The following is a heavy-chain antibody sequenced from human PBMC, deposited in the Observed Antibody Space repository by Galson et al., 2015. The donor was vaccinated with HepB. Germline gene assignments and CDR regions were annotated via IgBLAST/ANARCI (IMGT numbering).Heavy chain of an antibody. CDR2: LWYDRTAK. J-gene: IGHJ4*02. Sequence: SLRLSCAASGFIFSGYGMHRVRQAPGKGLEWVAVLWYDRTAKYYADSMKGRFTISRDNSKNTVYLQMNDLRVEDTAVYYCASEHNTRRFDYWGQGTLVTVSS. D-gene: IGHD1-14*01. CDR3: ASEHNTRRFDY. V-gene: IGHV3-33*01. CDR1: GFIFSGYG.